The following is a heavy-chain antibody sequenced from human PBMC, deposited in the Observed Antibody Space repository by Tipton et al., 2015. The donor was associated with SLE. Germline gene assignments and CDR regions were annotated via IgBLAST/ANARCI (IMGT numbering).Heavy chain of an antibody. D-gene: IGHD2-21*02. CDR1: GFTFTNSW. Sequence: SLRLSCAASGFTFTNSWMHWVRQAPGKGLVWVSRISDGSSTTYADSVKGRFTISRDNSKNTVYLQMNSLKIEDTGVYYCTGSDVDVTAVPAYWGQGTLVTVSS. J-gene: IGHJ4*02. CDR2: ISDGSST. V-gene: IGHV3-74*03. CDR3: TGSDVDVTAVPAY.